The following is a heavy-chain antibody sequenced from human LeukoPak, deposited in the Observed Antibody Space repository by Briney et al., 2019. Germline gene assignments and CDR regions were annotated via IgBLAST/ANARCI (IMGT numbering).Heavy chain of an antibody. J-gene: IGHJ4*02. V-gene: IGHV1-46*01. D-gene: IGHD6-19*01. CDR2: INPSGGST. Sequence: GASVKVSCKASGYTFTSYYMHWVRQAPGQGLEWMGIINPSGGSTSYAQKFQGRVTMTRDTSTSTVYMELSSLRSEDTAVYYCARAGGVGISIAVAGPDYWGQGTLVTVSS. CDR3: ARAGGVGISIAVAGPDY. CDR1: GYTFTSYY.